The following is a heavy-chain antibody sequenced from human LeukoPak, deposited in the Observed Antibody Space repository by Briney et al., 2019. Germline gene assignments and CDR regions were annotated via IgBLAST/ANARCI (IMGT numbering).Heavy chain of an antibody. CDR1: GGSISSGDYY. D-gene: IGHD2-15*01. Sequence: PSETLSLTCTVSGGSISSGDYYWSWIRQPPGKGLEWIGYIYYSGSTYYNPSLKSRVTISVDTSKNQFSLKLSSVTAADTAVYYCAGGVVPYYYYYYMDVWGKGTTVTVSS. CDR2: IYYSGST. CDR3: AGGVVPYYYYYYMDV. J-gene: IGHJ6*03. V-gene: IGHV4-30-4*08.